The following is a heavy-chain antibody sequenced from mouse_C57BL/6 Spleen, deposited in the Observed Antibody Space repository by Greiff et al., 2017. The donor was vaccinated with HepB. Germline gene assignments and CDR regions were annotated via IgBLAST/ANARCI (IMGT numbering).Heavy chain of an antibody. CDR2: IRSKSNNYAT. J-gene: IGHJ2*01. CDR3: VRGHYYGSSYGFDY. Sequence: EVQLVESGGGLVQPKGSLKLSCAASGFSFNTYAMNWVRQAPGKGLEWVARIRSKSNNYATYYADSVKDRFTISRDDSESMLYLQMNNLKTEDTAMYYCVRGHYYGSSYGFDYWGQGTTLTVSS. D-gene: IGHD1-1*01. CDR1: GFSFNTYA. V-gene: IGHV10-1*01.